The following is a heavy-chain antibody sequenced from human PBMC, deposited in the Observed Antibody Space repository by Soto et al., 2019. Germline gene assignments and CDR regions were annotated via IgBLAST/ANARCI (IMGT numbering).Heavy chain of an antibody. Sequence: SLTLSPTCTVSGGSISSYYWSWIRQPPGKGLEWIGYIYYSGSTNYNPSLKSRVTISVDTSKNQFSLKMSSVTAADTALFYCARPHGGSSGWDNWFDPWGQGTLVTVSS. J-gene: IGHJ5*02. CDR2: IYYSGST. CDR3: ARPHGGSSGWDNWFDP. V-gene: IGHV4-59*01. D-gene: IGHD6-25*01. CDR1: GGSISSYY.